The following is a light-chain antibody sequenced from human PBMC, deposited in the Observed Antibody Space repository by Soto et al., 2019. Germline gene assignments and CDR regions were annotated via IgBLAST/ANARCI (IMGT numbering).Light chain of an antibody. V-gene: IGLV1-44*01. Sequence: QSVLTQPPSASGTPGQRVTISCSGSSSNIGSNTVSWYHQLPGTAPKLLIYTNKQRPAGVPDRFSGSKSGTSASLAISGLQSQDEADYYCAAWDDSLNGPVFGGGTKLTVL. CDR1: SSNIGSNT. CDR3: AAWDDSLNGPV. J-gene: IGLJ3*02. CDR2: TNK.